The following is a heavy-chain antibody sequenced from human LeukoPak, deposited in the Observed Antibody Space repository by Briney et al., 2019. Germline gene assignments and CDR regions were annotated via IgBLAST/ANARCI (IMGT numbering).Heavy chain of an antibody. CDR3: ANVDASVTTLSRYYYYYYMDV. V-gene: IGHV3-30*02. J-gene: IGHJ6*03. CDR2: IRYDGSNK. Sequence: GGSMRLSCAASGFIFTDYWMHWVRQAPGKGLEWVAFIRYDGSNKYYADSVKGRFTISRDNSKNTLYLQMNSLRAEDTAVYYCANVDASVTTLSRYYYYYYMDVWXKGXXXTXS. D-gene: IGHD4-11*01. CDR1: GFIFTDYW.